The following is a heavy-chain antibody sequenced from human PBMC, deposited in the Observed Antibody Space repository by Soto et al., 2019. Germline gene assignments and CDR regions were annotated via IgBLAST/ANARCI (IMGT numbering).Heavy chain of an antibody. CDR2: IYYSRST. D-gene: IGHD4-17*01. Sequence: TSETLSLTCTVSGGSISSYYWSWIRQPPGRGLEWIGYIYYSRSTNYNPSLKSRVTISVDTSKNQFSLKLSSVTAADTAVHYCARRYGDSFDFWGQGTLVTVSS. J-gene: IGHJ4*02. CDR1: GGSISSYY. V-gene: IGHV4-59*08. CDR3: ARRYGDSFDF.